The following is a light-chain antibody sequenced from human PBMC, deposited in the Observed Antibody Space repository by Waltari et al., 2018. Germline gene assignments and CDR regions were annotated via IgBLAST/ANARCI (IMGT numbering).Light chain of an antibody. CDR1: QSVETTR. CDR2: DTS. CDR3: QQYHTPLS. V-gene: IGKV3-20*01. J-gene: IGKJ1*01. Sequence: EIVLTQSPGTLSLSAGERATLSCRASQSVETTRLGWYQQKPGQAPRLLIYDTSIRATGIPDRFSGSGSGTDFTLTISRLEPEDFAVYFCQQYHTPLSFGQGTKEEI.